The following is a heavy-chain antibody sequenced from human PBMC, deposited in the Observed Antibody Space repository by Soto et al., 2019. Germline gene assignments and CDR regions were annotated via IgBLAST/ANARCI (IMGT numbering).Heavy chain of an antibody. CDR2: ISGNGSSQ. CDR3: ARDYYDFWSGYSRY. J-gene: IGHJ4*02. Sequence: PGGSLILSCIASRLTVTNFSMNWVRQAPGKGLEWVAFISGNGSSQYYADSVKGRFTISRDNVKNILYLQMSSLRAEDTAVYYCARDYYDFWSGYSRYWGQGTLVTVSS. V-gene: IGHV3-48*01. D-gene: IGHD3-3*01. CDR1: RLTVTNFS.